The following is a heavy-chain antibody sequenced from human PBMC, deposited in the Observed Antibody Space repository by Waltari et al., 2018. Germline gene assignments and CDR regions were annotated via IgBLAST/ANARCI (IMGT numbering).Heavy chain of an antibody. CDR3: ARIYCSGGSCYSGIFGY. J-gene: IGHJ4*02. CDR1: GGSISSYY. V-gene: IGHV4-4*07. CDR2: IYTSGST. D-gene: IGHD2-15*01. Sequence: QVQLQESGPGLVKPSETLSLTCTVSGGSISSYYWSWIRQPAGKGLEWIGRIYTSGSTNYNPYLKSRVTISVDKSKNQFSLKLSSVTAAETAVYYCARIYCSGGSCYSGIFGYWGQGTLVTVSS.